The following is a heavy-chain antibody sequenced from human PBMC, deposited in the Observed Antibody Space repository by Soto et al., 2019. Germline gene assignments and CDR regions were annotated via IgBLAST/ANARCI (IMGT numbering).Heavy chain of an antibody. D-gene: IGHD6-19*01. CDR3: ARRTAVRNFDY. J-gene: IGHJ4*02. V-gene: IGHV3-23*01. CDR1: GFVFSHYA. CDR2: VSENGDYT. Sequence: EVQLLESRGGLVQPGGSLTVSCAASGFVFSHYAMTWVRQAPGKGLEWVSTVSENGDYTSYADSVKGRFTISRDNSKNTVFVQMNSLRAEDTAVYYCARRTAVRNFDYWGQGTLVTVSS.